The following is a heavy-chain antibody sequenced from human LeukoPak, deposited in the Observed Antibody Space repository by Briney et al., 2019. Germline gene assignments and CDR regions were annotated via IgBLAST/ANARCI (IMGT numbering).Heavy chain of an antibody. CDR1: GVTFSNYG. V-gene: IGHV3-72*01. CDR2: TRNKANSYTT. Sequence: PGGSLRLSCAASGVTFSNYGMTWVRQAPGKGLEWVGRTRNKANSYTTEYAASVKGRFTISRDDSKNSLYLQMNSLKTEDTAVYYCARGRNYYDSSGPNDYWGQGTLVTVSS. CDR3: ARGRNYYDSSGPNDY. D-gene: IGHD3-22*01. J-gene: IGHJ4*02.